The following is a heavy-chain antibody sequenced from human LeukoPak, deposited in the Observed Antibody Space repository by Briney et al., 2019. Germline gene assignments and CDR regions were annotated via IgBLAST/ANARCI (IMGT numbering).Heavy chain of an antibody. CDR1: GYTFTSYG. V-gene: IGHV1-18*01. D-gene: IGHD2-2*01. CDR2: ISAYNGNT. CDR3: ARLIVVVPAAMTGYYYYYMDV. J-gene: IGHJ6*03. Sequence: GASVKVSCKASGYTFTSYGISWVRQAPGQGLEWMGWISAYNGNTNYAQKLQGRVTMTTDTSTSTAYMELRSLRSDDTAVYYCARLIVVVPAAMTGYYYYYMDVWGKGTTVTISS.